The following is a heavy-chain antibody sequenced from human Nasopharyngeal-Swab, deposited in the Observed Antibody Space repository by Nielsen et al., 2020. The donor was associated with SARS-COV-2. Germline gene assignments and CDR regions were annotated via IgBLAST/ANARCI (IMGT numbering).Heavy chain of an antibody. CDR3: ARDWAYYYGSGSGGFDY. CDR2: IKQDGSEK. J-gene: IGHJ4*02. V-gene: IGHV3-7*05. CDR1: GFTFSSYC. Sequence: AGSLRLSCAASGFTFSSYCMSWVRQAPGKGLEWVANIKQDGSEKYYVDSVKGRFTISRDNAKNSLYLQMNSLRAEDTAVYYCARDWAYYYGSGSGGFDYWGQGTLVTVSS. D-gene: IGHD3-10*01.